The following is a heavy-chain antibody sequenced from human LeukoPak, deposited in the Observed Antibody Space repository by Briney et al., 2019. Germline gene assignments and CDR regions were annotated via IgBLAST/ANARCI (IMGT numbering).Heavy chain of an antibody. Sequence: SETLSLTCTVSGGSISSYYWSWLRQPPGKGLEWIGYIYYSGSTNYNPSLKSRVTISVDTSKNQFSLKLSSVTAADTAVYYCARPHCSGGSCYSDAFDIWGQGTMVTVSS. CDR2: IYYSGST. D-gene: IGHD2-15*01. CDR3: ARPHCSGGSCYSDAFDI. CDR1: GGSISSYY. J-gene: IGHJ3*02. V-gene: IGHV4-59*08.